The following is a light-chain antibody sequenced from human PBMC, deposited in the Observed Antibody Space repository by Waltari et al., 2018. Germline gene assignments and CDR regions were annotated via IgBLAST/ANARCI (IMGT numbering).Light chain of an antibody. Sequence: SYVLTQPPSVSVAPGQTARITCGGNNIGSKSVHWYQQKPGQAPVLAVYADSDRPSGIPVRFSGSNSGNTPTLTISRVEAGDEDDYYCQVWDSSSDHRVFGGGTKLTVL. J-gene: IGLJ3*02. CDR1: NIGSKS. V-gene: IGLV3-21*02. CDR3: QVWDSSSDHRV. CDR2: ADS.